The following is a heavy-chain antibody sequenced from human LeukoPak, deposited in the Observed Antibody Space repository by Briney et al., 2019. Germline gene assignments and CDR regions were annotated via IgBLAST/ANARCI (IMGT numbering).Heavy chain of an antibody. CDR3: ARIRDGFNDAYDI. Sequence: ASVKVSCKASGYTFTSYDINWVRQATGQGLEWMGLINPGGDNTNYAQNFQGRVTMTRDTSASTVYMELSSLRSEDTAIYYCARIRDGFNDAYDIWDQGTVVTVPS. D-gene: IGHD5-24*01. CDR2: INPGGDNT. V-gene: IGHV1-46*01. CDR1: GYTFTSYD. J-gene: IGHJ3*02.